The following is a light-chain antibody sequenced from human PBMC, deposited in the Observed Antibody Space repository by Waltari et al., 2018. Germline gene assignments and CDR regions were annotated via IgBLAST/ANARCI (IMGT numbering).Light chain of an antibody. CDR1: QSVSSW. J-gene: IGKJ1*01. CDR2: KVS. CDR3: QQYSDFPWT. Sequence: DIQMTQSPSTLSASVGDRVTITCRASQSVSSWLAWYQQKRGRAPKLLIYKVSNLNRGVRSGFSVSGSGTDFTLAISNLQPDDLGTYYCQQYSDFPWTFGQGTKVEVK. V-gene: IGKV1-5*03.